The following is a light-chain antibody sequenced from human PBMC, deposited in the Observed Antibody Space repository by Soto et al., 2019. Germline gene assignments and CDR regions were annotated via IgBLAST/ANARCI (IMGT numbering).Light chain of an antibody. V-gene: IGKV2-28*01. J-gene: IGKJ1*01. CDR3: MQPLQSWT. CDR2: LGS. CDR1: HSLLHSNGYNY. Sequence: DIVMTQSPLSLPVTPGEPASISCRSSHSLLHSNGYNYLDWYLQKPGQSPQLPIYLGSNRASGVPDRFSGSGSGTDFTLKISRVEAEDVGVYYCMQPLQSWTFGQGTKVDIK.